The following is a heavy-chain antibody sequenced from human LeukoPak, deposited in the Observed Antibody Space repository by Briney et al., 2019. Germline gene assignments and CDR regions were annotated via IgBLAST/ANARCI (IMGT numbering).Heavy chain of an antibody. J-gene: IGHJ5*02. CDR3: ARGLGWDSGTYLGA. CDR1: GYTFTGYY. D-gene: IGHD1-26*01. CDR2: SNPNSGDT. Sequence: ASVTVSCKASGYTFTGYYMHWVRQAPGQGLEWMGGSNPNSGDTNYAQKFQGRVSMTRDTSISTAYMDLSGLRSDDTALYYCARGLGWDSGTYLGAWGQGTLVTVSS. V-gene: IGHV1-2*02.